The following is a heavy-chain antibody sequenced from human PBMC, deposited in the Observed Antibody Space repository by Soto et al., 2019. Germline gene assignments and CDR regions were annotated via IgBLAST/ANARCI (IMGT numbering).Heavy chain of an antibody. Sequence: SQTLSLTCVISGDSVSSNSAAWNWIRQSPSRGLEWLGRTYYRSKWYNDYAVSVKSRITINPDTSKNQFSLQLNSVSPEDTAVYYCAGRGSSGLDAFDMWGQGTMVTVSS. V-gene: IGHV6-1*01. CDR3: AGRGSSGLDAFDM. CDR2: TYYRSKWYN. CDR1: GDSVSSNSAA. J-gene: IGHJ3*02. D-gene: IGHD6-19*01.